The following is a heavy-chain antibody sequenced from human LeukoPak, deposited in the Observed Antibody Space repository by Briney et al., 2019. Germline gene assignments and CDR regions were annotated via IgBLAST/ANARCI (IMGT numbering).Heavy chain of an antibody. Sequence: PGSSLRLSCAASGFTFSSYAMHWVRQAPGKGLEWVAVISYDGSNKYYADSVKGRFTISRDNSKNTLYLQMNSLRAEDTAVYYCARDGFDWLLFFDYWGQGTLVTVSS. CDR1: GFTFSSYA. J-gene: IGHJ4*02. D-gene: IGHD3-9*01. CDR2: ISYDGSNK. CDR3: ARDGFDWLLFFDY. V-gene: IGHV3-30*04.